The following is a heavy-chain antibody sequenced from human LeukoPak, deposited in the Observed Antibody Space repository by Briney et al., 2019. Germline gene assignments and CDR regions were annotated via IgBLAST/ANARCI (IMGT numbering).Heavy chain of an antibody. CDR2: ISGSGGST. D-gene: IGHD3-22*01. CDR1: GFTFSSYA. CDR3: AKDPHYYDSSDYFDY. Sequence: GGSLRLSCAASGFTFSSYAMSWVRQAPGKGLEWVSAISGSGGSTYYADSVKGLFTISRDNSKNTLDLQMNSLRAEDTAVYYCAKDPHYYDSSDYFDYWGQGTLVTVSS. J-gene: IGHJ4*02. V-gene: IGHV3-23*01.